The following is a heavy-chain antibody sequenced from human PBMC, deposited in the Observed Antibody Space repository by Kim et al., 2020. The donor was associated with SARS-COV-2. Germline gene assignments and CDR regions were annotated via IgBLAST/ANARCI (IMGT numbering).Heavy chain of an antibody. CDR2: IDPSDSYT. CDR1: GYSFTSYW. D-gene: IGHD2-15*01. J-gene: IGHJ2*01. V-gene: IGHV5-10-1*01. Sequence: GESLKISCKGSGYSFTSYWISWVRQMPGKGLEWMGRIDPSDSYTNYSPSFQGHVTISADKSISTAYLQWSSLKASDTAMYYCARHTFSGGNLGPGWYFDLWGRGTLVTVSS. CDR3: ARHTFSGGNLGPGWYFDL.